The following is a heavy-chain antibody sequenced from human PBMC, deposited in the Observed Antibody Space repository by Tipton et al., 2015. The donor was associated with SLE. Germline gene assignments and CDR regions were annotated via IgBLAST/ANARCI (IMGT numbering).Heavy chain of an antibody. J-gene: IGHJ5*02. CDR1: GGSFSGYY. Sequence: TLSLTCAVYGGSFSGYYWSWIRQPPGKGLEWLGEINHSGSTNYNPSLKSRVTISVDTSKNQFSLKLSSVTAADTAVYYCAREFSDSSINWPRPFDPWGQGTLVTVSS. V-gene: IGHV4-34*01. CDR3: AREFSDSSINWPRPFDP. D-gene: IGHD5/OR15-5a*01. CDR2: INHSGST.